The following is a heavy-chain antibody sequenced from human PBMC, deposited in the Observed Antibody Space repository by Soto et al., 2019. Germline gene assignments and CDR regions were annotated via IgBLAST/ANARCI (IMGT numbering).Heavy chain of an antibody. CDR3: ARTYYYDSSGYIY. V-gene: IGHV4-30-4*01. D-gene: IGHD3-22*01. CDR2: IYYSGST. CDR1: GGSISSGDYY. Sequence: SETLSLTCTVSGGSISSGDYYWSWIRQPPGKGLEWIGYIYYSGSTYYNPSLKSRVTISVDTSKNQFSLKLSSVTAADTAVYYCARTYYYDSSGYIYWGQGTLVTVSS. J-gene: IGHJ4*02.